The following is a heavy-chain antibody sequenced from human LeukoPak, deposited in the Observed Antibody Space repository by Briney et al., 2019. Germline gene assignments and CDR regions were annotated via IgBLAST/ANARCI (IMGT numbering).Heavy chain of an antibody. CDR3: ARGRHVLRFLEWLLSRENAFDI. CDR2: IRYDGSNK. D-gene: IGHD3-3*01. Sequence: QPGGSLRLSCAASGFTFSSYGMHWVRQAPGKGLEWVAFIRYDGSNKYYADSVKGRFTISRDNSKNTLYLQMNSLRAEDTAVYYCARGRHVLRFLEWLLSRENAFDIWGQGTMVTVSS. CDR1: GFTFSSYG. V-gene: IGHV3-30*02. J-gene: IGHJ3*02.